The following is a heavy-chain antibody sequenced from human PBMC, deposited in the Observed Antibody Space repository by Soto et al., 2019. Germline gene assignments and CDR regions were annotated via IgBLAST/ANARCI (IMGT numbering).Heavy chain of an antibody. CDR2: IRSKAYGGTT. Sequence: GGSLRLSCTASGFTFGDYAMSWFRQAPGKGLGWVGFIRSKAYGGTTEYAASVKGRFTISRDDSKSIAYLQMNSLKTEDTAVYYCTRVTYYDFWSGYQHWGQGTLVTVSS. J-gene: IGHJ4*02. V-gene: IGHV3-49*03. CDR1: GFTFGDYA. D-gene: IGHD3-3*01. CDR3: TRVTYYDFWSGYQH.